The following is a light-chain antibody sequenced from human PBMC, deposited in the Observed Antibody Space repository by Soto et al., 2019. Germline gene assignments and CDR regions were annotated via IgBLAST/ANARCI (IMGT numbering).Light chain of an antibody. CDR2: GKS. CDR3: QQCDDWPRT. CDR1: QSVGNN. J-gene: IGKJ1*01. V-gene: IGKV3-15*01. Sequence: EIVMTQSPATLSVSPGERATLTCRASQSVGNNLAWYQQKPGQAPRLLIHGKSTRATGVLARFSGSGSGTEFTLTISSLQSEDFAVYYCQQCDDWPRTFGQGTKVDIK.